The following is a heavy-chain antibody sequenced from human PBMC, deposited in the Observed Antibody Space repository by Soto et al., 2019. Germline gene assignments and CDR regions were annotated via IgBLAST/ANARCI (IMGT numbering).Heavy chain of an antibody. J-gene: IGHJ4*02. CDR2: VYVDDSDT. CDR1: GYRFTSYW. V-gene: IGHV5-51*01. CDR3: ERVRILSGLFRSFDY. Sequence: PWESLKISCDASGYRFTSYWIARVRQMPEKGLEWMGIVYVDDSDTKYSPSFEGQVTISADKSLISAYLQWTSLRALDTAMYYCERVRILSGLFRSFDYWGPGTQVTVYS. D-gene: IGHD3-10*01.